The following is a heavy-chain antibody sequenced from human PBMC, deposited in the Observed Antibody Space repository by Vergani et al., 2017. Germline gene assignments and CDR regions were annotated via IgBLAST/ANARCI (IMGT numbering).Heavy chain of an antibody. J-gene: IGHJ5*02. V-gene: IGHV4-61*02. Sequence: QLQLHESGPGLVKPSQTLSLTCTVSGGSITSGSFYWSWIRQPAGKGLEWIGRIHSSGTTNYNPSLKRRVTLSVDTSKNQLSLRMTSVTAADTAVYYCARDSWTSELRGVYWFDTWGQGTLVSVSS. CDR1: GGSITSGSFY. CDR3: ARDSWTSELRGVYWFDT. CDR2: IHSSGTT. D-gene: IGHD3-10*01.